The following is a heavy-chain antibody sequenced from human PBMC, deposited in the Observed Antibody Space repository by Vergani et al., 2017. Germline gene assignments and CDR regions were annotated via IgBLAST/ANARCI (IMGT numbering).Heavy chain of an antibody. V-gene: IGHV4-61*02. D-gene: IGHD3-10*01. CDR1: GGSISSGSYY. J-gene: IGHJ4*02. CDR2: IYTSGST. Sequence: QVQLQESGPGLVKPSQTLSLTCTVSGGSISSGSYYWSWIRQPAGKGLEWIGRIYTSGSTNYNPSLKSRVTISVDTSKNQFSLKLSSVTAADTAVYYCAETGQDGESYFGYWGQGTLVTVSS. CDR3: AETGQDGESYFGY.